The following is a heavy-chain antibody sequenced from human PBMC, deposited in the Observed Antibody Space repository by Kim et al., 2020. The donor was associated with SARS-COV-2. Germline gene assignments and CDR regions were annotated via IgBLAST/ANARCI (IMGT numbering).Heavy chain of an antibody. D-gene: IGHD1-26*01. CDR3: AKDQGWEGTDAFDI. V-gene: IGHV3-23*01. Sequence: ADSVKGRFTISRDNSKNTLYLQMNSLRAEDTAVYYCAKDQGWEGTDAFDIWGQGTMVTVSS. J-gene: IGHJ3*02.